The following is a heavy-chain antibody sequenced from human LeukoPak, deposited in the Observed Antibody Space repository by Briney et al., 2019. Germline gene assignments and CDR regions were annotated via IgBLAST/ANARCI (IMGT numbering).Heavy chain of an antibody. CDR2: INPNSGGT. V-gene: IGHV1-2*02. D-gene: IGHD6-13*01. J-gene: IGHJ4*02. Sequence: ASVKVSCKASGYTFAGYYMHWVRQAPGQGLERMGWINPNSGGTNYAQKFQGRVTMTRDTSISTAYMELSRLRSDDTAVYYCARAAAGFMRPFDYWGQGTLVTVSS. CDR1: GYTFAGYY. CDR3: ARAAAGFMRPFDY.